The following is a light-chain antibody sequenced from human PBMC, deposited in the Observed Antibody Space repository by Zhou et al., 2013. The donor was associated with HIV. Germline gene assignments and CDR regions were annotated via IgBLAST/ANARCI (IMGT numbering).Light chain of an antibody. CDR2: KAS. CDR1: QSISNW. Sequence: DIQMTQSPSTLSASVGDRVTITCRASQSISNWLAWYQQKPGKAPKLLIYKASSLQSGVPSRFSGSGSGTEFTLTISSLQPDDFATYYCQQYNSQFGQGTRL. CDR3: QQYNSQ. V-gene: IGKV1-5*03. J-gene: IGKJ5*01.